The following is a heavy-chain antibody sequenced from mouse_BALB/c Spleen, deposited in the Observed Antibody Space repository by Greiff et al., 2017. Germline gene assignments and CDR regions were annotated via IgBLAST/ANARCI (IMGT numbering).Heavy chain of an antibody. CDR2: ISSGGSYT. CDR1: GFTFSSYA. V-gene: IGHV5-9-4*01. J-gene: IGHJ4*01. CDR3: ARDQRDNSGDAMDY. Sequence: DVKLVESGGGLVKPGGSLKLSCAASGFTFSSYAMSWVRQSPEKRLEWVAEISSGGSYTYYPDTVTGRFTISRDNAKNTLYLEMSSLRSEDTAMYYCARDQRDNSGDAMDYRGQGTSVTVSS. D-gene: IGHD1-3*01.